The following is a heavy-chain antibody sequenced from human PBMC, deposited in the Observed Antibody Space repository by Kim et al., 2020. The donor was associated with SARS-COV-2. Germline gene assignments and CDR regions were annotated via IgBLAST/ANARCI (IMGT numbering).Heavy chain of an antibody. CDR2: IYYSGST. D-gene: IGHD2-15*01. CDR3: ARDYCSGGSCYSGFDY. Sequence: SETLSLTCTVSGGSISSYYWSWIRQPPGKGLEWIGYIYYSGSTNYNPSLKSRVTISVDTSKNQFSLKLSSVTAADTAVYYCARDYCSGGSCYSGFDYWRQGTLVTVSS. CDR1: GGSISSYY. J-gene: IGHJ4*02. V-gene: IGHV4-59*01.